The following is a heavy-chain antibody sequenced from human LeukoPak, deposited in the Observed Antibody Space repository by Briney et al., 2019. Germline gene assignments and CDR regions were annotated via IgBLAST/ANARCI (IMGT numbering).Heavy chain of an antibody. J-gene: IGHJ1*01. D-gene: IGHD2-15*01. V-gene: IGHV3-30*02. CDR3: AKSSSSSCPQD. Sequence: PGGSLRLSCAAAVLTFSNYGMHWVRQAPGKGLEWVAVIRYDGSNKDYADFLKGRFTISRDNSKSTLYLQMNSLTAEDTAMYYCAKSSSSSCPQDWGQGTLVTVSS. CDR2: IRYDGSNK. CDR1: VLTFSNYG.